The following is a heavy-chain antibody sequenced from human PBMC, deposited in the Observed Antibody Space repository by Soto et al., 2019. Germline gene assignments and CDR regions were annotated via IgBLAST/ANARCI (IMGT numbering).Heavy chain of an antibody. V-gene: IGHV3-72*01. CDR1: GFTFSDHY. Sequence: WGSLRLSCAASGFTFSDHYMDWVRQAPGKGLEWVGRTRNKANSYTTEYAASVKGRFTISRDDSKNSLYLQMNSLKTEDTAVYYCARGARNYYYGSGSYYYFDYWGQGTLVTVSS. D-gene: IGHD3-10*01. J-gene: IGHJ4*02. CDR3: ARGARNYYYGSGSYYYFDY. CDR2: TRNKANSYTT.